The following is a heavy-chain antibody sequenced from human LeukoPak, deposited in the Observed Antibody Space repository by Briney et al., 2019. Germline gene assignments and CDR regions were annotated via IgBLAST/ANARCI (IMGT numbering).Heavy chain of an antibody. V-gene: IGHV4-59*12. Sequence: TSETLSLTCTVSGGSISSYYWSWIRQPPGKGLEWIGYIYYSGSTNYNPSLKSRVTISVDTSKNQFSLKLSSVTAADTAVYYCAREGGDYYGSGSSYYFDYWGQGTLVTVSS. J-gene: IGHJ4*02. CDR3: AREGGDYYGSGSSYYFDY. CDR2: IYYSGST. D-gene: IGHD3-10*01. CDR1: GGSISSYY.